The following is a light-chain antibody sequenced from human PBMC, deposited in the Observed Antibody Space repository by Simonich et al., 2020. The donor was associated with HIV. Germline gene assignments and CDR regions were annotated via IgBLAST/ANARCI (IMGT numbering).Light chain of an antibody. CDR1: PSVSSD. V-gene: IGKV3-11*01. J-gene: IGKJ2*01. CDR2: DAS. CDR3: QQRSNWPPWMYT. Sequence: EIVMTQSPATVSVSPGERATLSCRASPSVSSDLAWYQQKPGQAPRLLIYDASNRATGIPARFSGSGSGTDFTLTISSLEPEDFAVYYCQQRSNWPPWMYTFGQGTKLEIK.